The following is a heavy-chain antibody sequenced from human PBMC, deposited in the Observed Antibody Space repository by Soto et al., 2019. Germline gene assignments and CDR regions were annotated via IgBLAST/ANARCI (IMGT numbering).Heavy chain of an antibody. V-gene: IGHV4-34*01. CDR2: INHSGST. J-gene: IGHJ6*02. CDR1: GGSFSGYY. Sequence: PSETLSLTCAVYGGSFSGYYWSWIRQPPGKGLEWIGEINHSGSTNYNPSLKSRVTISVDTSKNQFSLKMSSVTAADTAVYYFARVGYYDILTGYYYYYYGMDVWGQGTTVTVSS. CDR3: ARVGYYDILTGYYYYYYGMDV. D-gene: IGHD3-9*01.